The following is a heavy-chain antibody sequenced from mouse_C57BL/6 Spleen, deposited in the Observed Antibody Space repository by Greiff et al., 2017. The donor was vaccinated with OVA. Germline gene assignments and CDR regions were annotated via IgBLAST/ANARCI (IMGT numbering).Heavy chain of an antibody. Sequence: EVKLMESGGGLVKPGGSLKLSCAASGFTFSDYGMHWVRQAPEKGLECVAYISSGSSTIYYADTVKGRFTISRDNAKNTLFLQMTSLRSEDTAMYYCARNYSNPTWFAYWGQGTLVTVSA. CDR2: ISSGSSTI. CDR1: GFTFSDYG. D-gene: IGHD2-5*01. CDR3: ARNYSNPTWFAY. J-gene: IGHJ3*01. V-gene: IGHV5-17*01.